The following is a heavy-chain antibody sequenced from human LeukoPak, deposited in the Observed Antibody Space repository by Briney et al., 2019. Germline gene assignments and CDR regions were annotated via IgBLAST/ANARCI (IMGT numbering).Heavy chain of an antibody. CDR3: ATKQWLAPPPDS. V-gene: IGHV3-74*01. J-gene: IGHJ4*02. CDR1: GFTFSDYW. D-gene: IGHD6-19*01. CDR2: INTDGTVT. Sequence: GGSLRLSCAASGFTFSDYWMHWVRQAPGKGLESVSRINTDGTVTTYADSVKGRFTVSRDNADNTMFLQMNSVRDEDTAVYYCATKQWLAPPPDSWGQGTPVTVSS.